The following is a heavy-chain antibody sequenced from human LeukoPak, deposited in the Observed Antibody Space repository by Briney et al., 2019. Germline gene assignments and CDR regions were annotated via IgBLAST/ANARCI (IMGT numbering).Heavy chain of an antibody. CDR3: ARRHVEYSSSSDPYYFDY. CDR1: GGSISSYY. J-gene: IGHJ4*02. Sequence: SETLSLTCTVSGGSISSYYWTWIRQPPGKGLEWIGSLYYSGSTNYNPSLKSRVTISVDTSKNQFSLKLSSVTAADTAVYYCARRHVEYSSSSDPYYFDYWGQGTLVTVSS. D-gene: IGHD6-6*01. CDR2: LYYSGST. V-gene: IGHV4-59*01.